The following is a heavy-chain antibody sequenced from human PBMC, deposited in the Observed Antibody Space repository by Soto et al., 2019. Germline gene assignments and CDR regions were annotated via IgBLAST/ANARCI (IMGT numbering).Heavy chain of an antibody. V-gene: IGHV3-33*01. CDR1: GFTFSSYG. CDR3: ARVGYDSSGSDDAFDI. D-gene: IGHD3-22*01. J-gene: IGHJ3*02. Sequence: PGGSLRLSCAASGFTFSSYGMHWVCQAPGKGLEWVAVIWYDGSNKYYADSVKGRFTISRDNSKNTLYLQMNSLRAEDTAVYYCARVGYDSSGSDDAFDIWGQGTMVTVSS. CDR2: IWYDGSNK.